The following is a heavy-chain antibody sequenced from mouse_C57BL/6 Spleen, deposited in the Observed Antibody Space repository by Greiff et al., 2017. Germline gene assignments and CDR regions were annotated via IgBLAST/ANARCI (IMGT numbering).Heavy chain of an antibody. CDR2: FHPYNDDT. J-gene: IGHJ1*03. CDR1: GYTFTTYP. D-gene: IGHD1-1*01. CDR3: ARRENYYGSYLYFDV. Sequence: VKLMESGAELVKPGASVKMSCKASGYTFTTYPIEWMKQNHGKSLEWIGNFHPYNDDTKYNEKFKGKATLTVEKSSSTVYLELSRLTSDDSAVYYCARRENYYGSYLYFDVWGTGTTVTVSS. V-gene: IGHV1-47*01.